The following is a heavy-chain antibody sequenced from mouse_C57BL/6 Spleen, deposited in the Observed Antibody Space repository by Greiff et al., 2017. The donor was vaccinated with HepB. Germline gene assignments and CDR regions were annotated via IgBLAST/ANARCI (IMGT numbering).Heavy chain of an antibody. V-gene: IGHV1-4*01. D-gene: IGHD1-1*01. CDR2: INPSSGYT. CDR1: GYTFTSYT. CDR3: ARRGSSDWYFDV. J-gene: IGHJ1*03. Sequence: VQLQQSGAELARPGASVKMSCKASGYTFTSYTMHWVKQRPGQGLEWIGYINPSSGYTKYNQKFKDKATLTADKSSSTAYMQLSSLTSEDSAVYYCARRGSSDWYFDVWGTGTTVTVSS.